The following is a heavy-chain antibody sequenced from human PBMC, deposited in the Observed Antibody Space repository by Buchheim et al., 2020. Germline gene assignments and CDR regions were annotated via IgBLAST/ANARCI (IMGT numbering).Heavy chain of an antibody. V-gene: IGHV4-34*01. CDR1: GGSFSGYY. J-gene: IGHJ4*02. CDR2: INHSGST. Sequence: QVQLQQWGAGLLKPSETLSLTCAVYGGSFSGYYWSWIRQPPGKGLEWIGEINHSGSTNYNPSLKSRVTISVDTSKNQFSLKLSSVTAADTAVYYCARGVEGSGSYLGTFDYWGQGTL. D-gene: IGHD3-10*01. CDR3: ARGVEGSGSYLGTFDY.